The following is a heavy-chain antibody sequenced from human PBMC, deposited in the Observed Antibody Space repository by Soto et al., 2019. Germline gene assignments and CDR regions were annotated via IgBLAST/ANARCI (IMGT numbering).Heavy chain of an antibody. CDR3: ARAEYGSSTSCLPHNCFDP. CDR2: ISSSSSYI. Sequence: GGSLRLSCAASGFTFGSYSMNWVRQAPGKGLEWVSSISSSSSYIYYADSVKGRFTISRYNAKNSLYLQMNSLRAEDTAVYYCARAEYGSSTSCLPHNCFDPWGQGTLVTVSS. J-gene: IGHJ5*01. CDR1: GFTFGSYS. V-gene: IGHV3-21*01. D-gene: IGHD2-2*01.